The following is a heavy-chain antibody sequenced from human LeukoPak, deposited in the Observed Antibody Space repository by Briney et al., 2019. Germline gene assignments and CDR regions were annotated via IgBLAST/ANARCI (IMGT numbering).Heavy chain of an antibody. CDR2: INHSGST. Sequence: SETLSLTCAVYGGSFSGYYWSWIRQPPGKGLEWIGEINHSGSTNYNPSLKSRVTISVDTSKNQFSLKLSSVTAADTAVYYCASTGSSSFPDYWGQGTLVTVSS. J-gene: IGHJ4*02. D-gene: IGHD6-13*01. CDR3: ASTGSSSFPDY. CDR1: GGSFSGYY. V-gene: IGHV4-34*01.